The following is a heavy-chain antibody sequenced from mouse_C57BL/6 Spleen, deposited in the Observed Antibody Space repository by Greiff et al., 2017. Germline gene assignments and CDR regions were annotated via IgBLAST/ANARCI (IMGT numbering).Heavy chain of an antibody. Sequence: QVQLQQPGAELVRPGSSVKLSCKASGYTFTSYWMHWVKQRPIQGLEWIGNIDPSDSETHYNQKFKDKATLTVDKSSSTAYMQLSSLTSEDSAVYYCARSHYHGSSLFAYWGQGTLVTVSA. J-gene: IGHJ3*01. CDR3: ARSHYHGSSLFAY. CDR1: GYTFTSYW. CDR2: IDPSDSET. D-gene: IGHD1-1*01. V-gene: IGHV1-52*01.